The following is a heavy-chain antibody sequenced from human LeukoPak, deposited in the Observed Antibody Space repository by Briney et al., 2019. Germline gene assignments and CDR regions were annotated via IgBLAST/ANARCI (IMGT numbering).Heavy chain of an antibody. Sequence: SETLSLTCTVSGGSISSYHWSWIRQPAGKGLEWIGRIHSSGSTNHNPSLKSRVTMSLDTSKNQFSLKLSSVTAADTAVYYCAADPLWSSGAYWGRGTLVTVSS. V-gene: IGHV4-4*07. CDR3: AADPLWSSGAY. D-gene: IGHD2-21*01. CDR1: GGSISSYH. CDR2: IHSSGST. J-gene: IGHJ4*02.